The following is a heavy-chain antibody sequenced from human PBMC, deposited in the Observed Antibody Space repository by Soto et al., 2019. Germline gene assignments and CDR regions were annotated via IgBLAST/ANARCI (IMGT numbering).Heavy chain of an antibody. CDR2: ISSSGSTI. CDR1: GFTFSDYY. J-gene: IGHJ4*02. Sequence: QVQLVESGGGLVKPGGSLRLSCAASGFTFSDYYMSWIRQAPGKGLEWGSYISSSGSTIYYADSVKGRFTISRDNAKNSLYLQMNSLRAEDTAVYYCARVPVVAATPFDLFDYWGQGTLVTVSS. CDR3: ARVPVVAATPFDLFDY. V-gene: IGHV3-11*01. D-gene: IGHD2-15*01.